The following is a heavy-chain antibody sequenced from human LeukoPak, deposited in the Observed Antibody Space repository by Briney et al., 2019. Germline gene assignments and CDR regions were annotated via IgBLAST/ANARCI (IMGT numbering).Heavy chain of an antibody. CDR1: GGSINSGTYY. D-gene: IGHD5-12*01. Sequence: PSQTLSLTCTVSGGSINSGTYYWGWIRQPAGKGLEWIGRIYSSGSTNYNPSLKSRVTISVDMSKNQFSLKLSSVSAADTAVYYCARDLLHRGYAFDIWGQGTMVTVSS. J-gene: IGHJ3*02. V-gene: IGHV4-61*02. CDR2: IYSSGST. CDR3: ARDLLHRGYAFDI.